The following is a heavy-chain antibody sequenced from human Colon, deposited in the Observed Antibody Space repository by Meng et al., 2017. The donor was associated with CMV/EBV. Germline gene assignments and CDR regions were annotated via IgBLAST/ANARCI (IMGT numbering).Heavy chain of an antibody. CDR2: ISYDGSNK. D-gene: IGHD6-19*01. J-gene: IGHJ4*02. V-gene: IGHV3-30*18. Sequence: ASGFTFSRYGMHWVRQAPGKGLEWVAVISYDGSNKYYADSVKGRFTISRDNSKNTLYLQMNSLRAEDTAVYYCAKGIHSSGWYGFDYWGQGTLVTVSS. CDR1: GFTFSRYG. CDR3: AKGIHSSGWYGFDY.